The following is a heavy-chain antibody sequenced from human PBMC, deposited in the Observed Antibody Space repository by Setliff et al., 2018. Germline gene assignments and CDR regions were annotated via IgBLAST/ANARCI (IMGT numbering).Heavy chain of an antibody. D-gene: IGHD2-2*01. CDR2: INAGNGNT. J-gene: IGHJ3*02. CDR1: GYSFAKYA. V-gene: IGHV1-3*01. Sequence: ASVKVSCKASGYSFAKYALHWVRQAPGQRLEWMGWINAGNGNTKCSQNFLGRVTITRDTSASTAYVELSSLRSEDTAVYYCAREVLPLVREEAFYIWGQGTMVTVSS. CDR3: AREVLPLVREEAFYI.